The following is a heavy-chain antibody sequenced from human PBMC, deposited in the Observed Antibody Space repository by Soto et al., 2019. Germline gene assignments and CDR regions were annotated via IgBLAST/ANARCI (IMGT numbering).Heavy chain of an antibody. V-gene: IGHV3-23*01. Sequence: EVQLLESGGGLVQPGGSLRLSCAASGFTFSSYGMSWVRQAPGKGLEWVSGVSGSGDSTYYRDSVKGRFTISRDNSKNTLYLQMNSLRAEDTAVYSCAKHNGDPYRYFDLWGRGTLVTVSS. J-gene: IGHJ2*01. CDR3: AKHNGDPYRYFDL. CDR1: GFTFSSYG. D-gene: IGHD4-17*01. CDR2: VSGSGDST.